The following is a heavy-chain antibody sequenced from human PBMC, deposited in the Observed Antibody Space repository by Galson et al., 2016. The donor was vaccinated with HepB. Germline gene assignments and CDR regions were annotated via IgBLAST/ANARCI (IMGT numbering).Heavy chain of an antibody. CDR3: AKSVTVFGVVLTPSDY. V-gene: IGHV3-30*18. CDR1: GFTFRNYG. D-gene: IGHD3-3*01. Sequence: SLRLSCAASGFTFRNYGMHWVRQAPGQGLEWVAIISHDGSLKFYADSVKGRFTISRDNSKNTLYLQMNSLRAEDTAVYYCAKSVTVFGVVLTPSDYWGQGTLVTVSS. J-gene: IGHJ4*02. CDR2: ISHDGSLK.